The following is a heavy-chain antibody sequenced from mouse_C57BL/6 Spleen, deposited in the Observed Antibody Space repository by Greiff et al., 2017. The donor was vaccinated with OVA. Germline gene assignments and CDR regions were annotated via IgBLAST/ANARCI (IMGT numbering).Heavy chain of an antibody. J-gene: IGHJ1*03. CDR2: FYPGSGSI. CDR1: GYTFTEYT. CDR3: ARHEEGEEGYGNWYFDV. D-gene: IGHD2-10*02. V-gene: IGHV1-62-2*01. Sequence: QVQLKQSGAELVKPGASVKLSCKASGYTFTEYTIHWVKQRSGQGLEWIGWFYPGSGSIKYNEKFKDKATLTADKSSSTVYMELSRLTSEDSAVYFCARHEEGEEGYGNWYFDVWGTGTTVTVSS.